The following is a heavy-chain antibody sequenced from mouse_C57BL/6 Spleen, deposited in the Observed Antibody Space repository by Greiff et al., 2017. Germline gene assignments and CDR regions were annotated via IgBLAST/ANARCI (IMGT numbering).Heavy chain of an antibody. J-gene: IGHJ4*01. D-gene: IGHD2-3*01. Sequence: EVQLQQSGTVLARPGASVKMSCKTSGYTFTSYWMHWVKQRPGQGLEWIGAIYPGNSDTSYNQKFKGKAKLTAVTSASTAYMELSSLTNDDSAVYYCTRDDGYYYAMDYWGQGTSVTVSS. CDR3: TRDDGYYYAMDY. CDR2: IYPGNSDT. V-gene: IGHV1-5*01. CDR1: GYTFTSYW.